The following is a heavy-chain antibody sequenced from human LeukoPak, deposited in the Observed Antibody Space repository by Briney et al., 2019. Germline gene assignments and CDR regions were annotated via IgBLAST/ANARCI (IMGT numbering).Heavy chain of an antibody. J-gene: IGHJ4*02. V-gene: IGHV3-21*01. CDR3: ARDLGSGSYYPTTLY. CDR2: ISSSSSYI. Sequence: PGGSLRLSCAASGFTFSSYSMNWVRQAPGKGLEWVSSISSSSSYIYYADSVKGRFTISRDSAKNSLYLQMNSLRAEDTAVYYCARDLGSGSYYPTTLYWGQGTLVTVSS. CDR1: GFTFSSYS. D-gene: IGHD1-26*01.